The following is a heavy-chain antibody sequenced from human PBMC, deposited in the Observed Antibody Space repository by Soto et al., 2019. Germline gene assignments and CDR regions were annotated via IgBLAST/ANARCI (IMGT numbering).Heavy chain of an antibody. CDR2: IYYSGST. J-gene: IGHJ4*02. CDR3: ARGLQWQLPPLHTHF. V-gene: IGHV4-31*03. CDR1: GGSISSGGYY. D-gene: IGHD1-26*01. Sequence: PSETLSLTCTVSGGSISSGGYYWSWIRQHPGKGLEWIGYIYYSGSTYYNPSLKSRVTISVDTSKNQFSLKLSSVTAADTAVYYCARGLQWQLPPLHTHFWGQAPLVTVSS.